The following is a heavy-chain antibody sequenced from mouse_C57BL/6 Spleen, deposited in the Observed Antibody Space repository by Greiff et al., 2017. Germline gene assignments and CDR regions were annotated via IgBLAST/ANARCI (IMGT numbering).Heavy chain of an antibody. CDR1: VFTFSSYA. Sequence: EVKLVESGGGLVKPGGSLKLSCAASVFTFSSYAMSWVRQTPEKRLEWVATISDGGSYTYYPDNVKGRFTISRDNAKNNLYLQMSHLKSEDTAMYYCAREGIYYYGSSYDYFDYWGQGTTLTVSS. V-gene: IGHV5-4*01. CDR2: ISDGGSYT. CDR3: AREGIYYYGSSYDYFDY. J-gene: IGHJ2*01. D-gene: IGHD1-1*01.